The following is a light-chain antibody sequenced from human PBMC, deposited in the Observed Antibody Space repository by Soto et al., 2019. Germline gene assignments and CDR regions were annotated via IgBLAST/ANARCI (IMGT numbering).Light chain of an antibody. J-gene: IGLJ2*01. CDR3: AAWDDSLSGRV. Sequence: QSVLTQPPSASGTPGQGVTISCSGSSSNIGSNFVYWYQQLPGTAPKLLIYRNNQRPSGVPDRFSGSKSGTSASLAISGLRSEDEADYYCAAWDDSLSGRVFGGGTKLT. CDR1: SSNIGSNF. CDR2: RNN. V-gene: IGLV1-47*01.